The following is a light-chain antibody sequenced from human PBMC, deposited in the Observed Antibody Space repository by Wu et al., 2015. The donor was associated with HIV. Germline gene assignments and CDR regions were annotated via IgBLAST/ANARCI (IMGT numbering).Light chain of an antibody. Sequence: EIVLTQSPATLSLSPGERATLSCRASQSVSSYLAWYQQKPGQAPRLLIHGASTRTTGIPARFSGSGSGTEFTLTISSVQSEDFAVYYCQQYNDWSGWTFGQGTKVEI. CDR2: GAS. CDR3: QQYNDWSGWT. V-gene: IGKV3-15*01. J-gene: IGKJ1*01. CDR1: QSVSSY.